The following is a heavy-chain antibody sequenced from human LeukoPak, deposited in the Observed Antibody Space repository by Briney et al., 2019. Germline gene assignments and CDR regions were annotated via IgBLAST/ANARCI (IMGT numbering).Heavy chain of an antibody. Sequence: PGGSLRLSCAASGFTFSSSEMHWVRQAPGKGLEWLSYISTSGGTIYSADSVRGRFTISRDNAKNSLYLQLNTLRVEDTAVYYCAKDTYYYDSSGRRAISQHAFDIWGQGTMVTVSS. D-gene: IGHD3-22*01. CDR3: AKDTYYYDSSGRRAISQHAFDI. V-gene: IGHV3-48*03. J-gene: IGHJ3*02. CDR1: GFTFSSSE. CDR2: ISTSGGTI.